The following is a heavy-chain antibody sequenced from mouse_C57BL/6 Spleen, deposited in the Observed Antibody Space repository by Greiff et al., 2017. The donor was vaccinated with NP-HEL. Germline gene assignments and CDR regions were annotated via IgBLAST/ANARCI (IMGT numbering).Heavy chain of an antibody. V-gene: IGHV1-18*01. D-gene: IGHD2-12*01. CDR3: ARGELGRFAY. Sequence: EVQLQQSGPELVKPGASVKIPCKASGYTFTDYNMDWVKQSHGKSLEWIGDINPNNGGTIYNQKFKGKATLTVDKSSSTADMELRSLTSEDTAVYYCARGELGRFAYWGQGTLVTVSA. J-gene: IGHJ3*01. CDR1: GYTFTDYN. CDR2: INPNNGGT.